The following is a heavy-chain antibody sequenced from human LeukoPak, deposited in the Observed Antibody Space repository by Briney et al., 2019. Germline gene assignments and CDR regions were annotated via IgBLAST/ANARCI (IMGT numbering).Heavy chain of an antibody. V-gene: IGHV3-30*18. J-gene: IGHJ6*02. CDR1: GFTFNSYG. Sequence: GGSLRLSCAASGFTFNSYGMHWVRQAPGKGLEWVAVISYDGSNKYYADCVKGRFTISRDNSKNTLYLQMNSLRAEDTAVYYCAKDHRYCSSTSCYPYYYYYYGMDVWGQGTTVTVSS. CDR2: ISYDGSNK. CDR3: AKDHRYCSSTSCYPYYYYYYGMDV. D-gene: IGHD2-2*01.